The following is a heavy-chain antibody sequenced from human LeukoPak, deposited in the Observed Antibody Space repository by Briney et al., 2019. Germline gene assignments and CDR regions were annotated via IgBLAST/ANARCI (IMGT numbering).Heavy chain of an antibody. Sequence: GESLKISCQGSGYSFSSYWIGWVRQMPGKGLEWMGIIDPRDSESRYSPSFEGQVTISADKSISTAYPQWRSLEASDTAMYYCARLTYYYNSSGYIADYWGQGTQVTISS. V-gene: IGHV5-51*01. D-gene: IGHD3-22*01. J-gene: IGHJ4*02. CDR1: GYSFSSYW. CDR2: IDPRDSES. CDR3: ARLTYYYNSSGYIADY.